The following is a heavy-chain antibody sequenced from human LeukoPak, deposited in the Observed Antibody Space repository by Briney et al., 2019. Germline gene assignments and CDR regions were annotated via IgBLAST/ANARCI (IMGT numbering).Heavy chain of an antibody. CDR2: ISSSGSTI. D-gene: IGHD3-10*01. CDR1: GFTFSDYY. CDR3: ARRFYGSGSYYQPKYYFDY. Sequence: GGSLRLSCAASGFTFSDYYMSWIRQAPGKGLEWVSYISSSGSTIYYADSVKGRFTISRDNAKNSLYLQMNSLRAEDTAVYYCARRFYGSGSYYQPKYYFDYWGQGTLVTVSS. V-gene: IGHV3-11*01. J-gene: IGHJ4*02.